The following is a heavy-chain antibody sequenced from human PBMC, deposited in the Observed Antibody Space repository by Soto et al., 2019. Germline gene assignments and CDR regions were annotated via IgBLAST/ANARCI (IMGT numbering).Heavy chain of an antibody. Sequence: SVKVSCKASGGTFSSYAISWVRQAPGQGLEWMGGIIPIFGTANYAQKFQGRVTITADESTSTAYMELSSLRSEDTAVYYCARDRGYSSGLDYWGQGTLVTVSS. D-gene: IGHD6-19*01. J-gene: IGHJ4*02. CDR3: ARDRGYSSGLDY. CDR2: IIPIFGTA. V-gene: IGHV1-69*13. CDR1: GGTFSSYA.